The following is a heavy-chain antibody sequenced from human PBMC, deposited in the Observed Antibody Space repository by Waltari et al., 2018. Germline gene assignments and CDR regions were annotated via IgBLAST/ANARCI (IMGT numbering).Heavy chain of an antibody. CDR1: GGSITSLNW. Sequence: QVQLQESGPGLVKPSGTLSLTCAVSGGSITSLNWWTWVRQPPGKGLEGIGDIFHTEGPSYKPSLKNRPNISVDKSKDQISRKLSSVAVADTGGYYWVGAGYCSRSRCQTWAWGWGQGTLVTVSS. CDR2: IFHTEGP. J-gene: IGHJ4*02. V-gene: IGHV4-4*02. CDR3: VGAGYCSRSRCQTWAWG. D-gene: IGHD2-2*01.